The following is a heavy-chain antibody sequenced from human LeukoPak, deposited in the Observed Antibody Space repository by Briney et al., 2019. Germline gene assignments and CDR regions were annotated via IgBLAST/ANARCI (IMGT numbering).Heavy chain of an antibody. CDR3: AKVNWCSATCADA. CDR1: GFTFSNDD. J-gene: IGHJ4*02. D-gene: IGHD2-2*01. V-gene: IGHV3-23*01. CDR2: MSGDGRRT. Sequence: GGSLRLSCAASGFTFSNDDLNWVRQAPGKGLEWVSGMSGDGRRTYYAGSVKGRFTISRDYSKNTLSLQMNSLRAEDTAVYYCAKVNWCSATCADAWGQGTLVTVSS.